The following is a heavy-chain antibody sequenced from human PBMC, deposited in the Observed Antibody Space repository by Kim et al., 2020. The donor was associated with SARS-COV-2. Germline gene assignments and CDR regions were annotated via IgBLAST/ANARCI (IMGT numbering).Heavy chain of an antibody. D-gene: IGHD2-15*01. CDR1: GFTLSDYC. CDR3: ARSISTGESHRVVVYF. J-gene: IGHJ1*01. V-gene: IGHV3-21*06. CDR2: SSHRGTDS. Sequence: GGSLRLSCAASGFTLSDYCMTWVRQPPGKGLQWVSSSSHRGTDSFYADSVKGRFTISRDNAQNSLLLHMSSLRGEDSGVYYCARSISTGESHRVVVYF.